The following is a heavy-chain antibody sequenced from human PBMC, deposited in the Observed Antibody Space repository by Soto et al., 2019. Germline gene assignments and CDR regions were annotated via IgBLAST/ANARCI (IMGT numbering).Heavy chain of an antibody. V-gene: IGHV3-23*01. CDR2: IDSSGGKI. J-gene: IGHJ5*02. CDR1: GFTFSTYV. Sequence: GGSLRLSCAASGFTFSTYVMTWVRQAPGKGLEWVSSIDSSGGKIFYADSVKGRFTVSRDNSKRTLYLQMNSLRVEDTALYYCAKEVRRSWFDPWGQGTLVTVSS. CDR3: AKEVRRSWFDP. D-gene: IGHD6-25*01.